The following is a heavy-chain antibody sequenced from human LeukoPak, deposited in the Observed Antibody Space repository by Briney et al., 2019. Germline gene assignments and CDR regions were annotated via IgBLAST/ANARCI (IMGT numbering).Heavy chain of an antibody. D-gene: IGHD2-21*01. Sequence: SETLSLTCTVSGGSISSYYWSWIRQPPGKGLEWIGYIYYGGSTNYNPSLKSRVTISVDTSKNQFSLKLSSVTAADTAVYYCARDQVKGYFDYWGQGTLVTVSS. CDR2: IYYGGST. V-gene: IGHV4-59*01. J-gene: IGHJ4*02. CDR1: GGSISSYY. CDR3: ARDQVKGYFDY.